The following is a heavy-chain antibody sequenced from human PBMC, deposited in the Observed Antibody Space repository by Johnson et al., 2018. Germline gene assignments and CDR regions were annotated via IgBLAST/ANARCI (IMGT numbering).Heavy chain of an antibody. CDR2: ITASGGTT. J-gene: IGHJ1*01. CDR3: AKHHSLPMTSTYFQY. CDR1: GFTFSSYA. V-gene: IGHV3-23*04. D-gene: IGHD3-22*01. Sequence: EVQLVESGGGLVQPGGSLRLSCAASGFTFSSYAMSWVRQAPGKGLAWISAITASGGTTYYVESVKGRFTISRYNSKTTLYVQMNSLRAEDPAGYYCAKHHSLPMTSTYFQYWGQGTLVTVSA.